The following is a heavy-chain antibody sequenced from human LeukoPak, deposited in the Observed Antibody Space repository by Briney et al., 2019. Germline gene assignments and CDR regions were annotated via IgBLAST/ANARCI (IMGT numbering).Heavy chain of an antibody. J-gene: IGHJ5*02. Sequence: SETLSLTCTVSGGSLSRYYWSWIRLPPGKGLEWIGHIYYSGSINYNPSLKSRVTISVDTSKNQFSLKLRSVTAADPALYYCARGGTRGTNLNWLDPWGQGTLVTVSS. CDR1: GGSLSRYY. CDR2: IYYSGSI. CDR3: ARGGTRGTNLNWLDP. V-gene: IGHV4-59*01. D-gene: IGHD1-1*01.